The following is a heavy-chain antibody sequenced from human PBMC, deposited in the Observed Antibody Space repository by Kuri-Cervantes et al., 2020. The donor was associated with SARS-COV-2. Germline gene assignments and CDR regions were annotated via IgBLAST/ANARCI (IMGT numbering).Heavy chain of an antibody. CDR2: ISGSGGST. V-gene: IGHV3-23*01. CDR1: GFTFSSYA. CDR3: AKDRRGYGDYEALDY. Sequence: GESLKISCAASGFTFSSYAMSWVRQAPGKGLEWVSAISGSGGSTYYADSVKGRFTISRDNSKNTLYLQMNSLRAEDTAVYYCAKDRRGYGDYEALDYWGQGTLVTVSS. J-gene: IGHJ4*02. D-gene: IGHD4-17*01.